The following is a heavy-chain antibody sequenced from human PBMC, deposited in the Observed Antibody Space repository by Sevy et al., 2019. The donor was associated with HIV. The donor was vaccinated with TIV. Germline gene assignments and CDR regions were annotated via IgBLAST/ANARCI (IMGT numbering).Heavy chain of an antibody. CDR1: GFTFSSYA. V-gene: IGHV3-23*01. J-gene: IGHJ6*02. D-gene: IGHD3-3*01. CDR2: ISGSGGST. CDR3: AKTPYYDFWSGPSGYYYGMDV. Sequence: GGSLRLSCAASGFTFSSYAMSWVRQAPGKGLEWVSAISGSGGSTYYADSVKGRFTISRDNSKNTLYLQMNSLRAEDTAVYYCAKTPYYDFWSGPSGYYYGMDVWGQGTTVTVSS.